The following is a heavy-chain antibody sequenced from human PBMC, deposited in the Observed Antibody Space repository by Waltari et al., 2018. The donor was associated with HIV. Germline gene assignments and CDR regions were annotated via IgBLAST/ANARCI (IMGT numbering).Heavy chain of an antibody. CDR1: GYTFTNYA. CDR2: VNAGKGNT. D-gene: IGHD6-25*01. J-gene: IGHJ6*02. V-gene: IGHV1-3*01. CDR3: AREERQTAYYGMDV. Sequence: QVQVVQSGAEVKKPGASVKVSCKASGYTFTNYAMHWVRQAPGQRLEWMGWVNAGKGNTKYSQKFQGRVTFTRDTSASTAYMELSSLRSEDTAVYDCAREERQTAYYGMDVWGQGTTVTVSS.